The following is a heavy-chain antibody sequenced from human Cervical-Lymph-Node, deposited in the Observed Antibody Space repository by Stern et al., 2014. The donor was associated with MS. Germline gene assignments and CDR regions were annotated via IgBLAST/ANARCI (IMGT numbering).Heavy chain of an antibody. Sequence: DQLVESGPGLVRPSGTLSLTCAVSGDSISNDNWWSWVRQPPGKGLEWIGEVYLTGSATYDPSLKSRVPISVDKSKNQFSLRLTSMTAADAAVYYCARDQGFQLMNSWGQGTLVIVSS. CDR3: ARDQGFQLMNS. CDR2: VYLTGSA. V-gene: IGHV4-4*02. CDR1: GDSISNDNW. J-gene: IGHJ4*02. D-gene: IGHD2-2*01.